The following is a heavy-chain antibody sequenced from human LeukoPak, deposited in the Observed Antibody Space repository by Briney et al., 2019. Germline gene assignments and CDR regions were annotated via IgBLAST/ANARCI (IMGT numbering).Heavy chain of an antibody. J-gene: IGHJ6*02. D-gene: IGHD6-19*01. Sequence: GGSLRLSCAASGFTFSSYAMHWVRQAPGKGLEWVAVISYDGSNKYYADSVKGRFTISRDNSKNTLYLQMNSLRAVDTAVYYCARVYSSGWFYYYYGMDVWGQGTTVTVSS. CDR3: ARVYSSGWFYYYYGMDV. V-gene: IGHV3-30-3*01. CDR1: GFTFSSYA. CDR2: ISYDGSNK.